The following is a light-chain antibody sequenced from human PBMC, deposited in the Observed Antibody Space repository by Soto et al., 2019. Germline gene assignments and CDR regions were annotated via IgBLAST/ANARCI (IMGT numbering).Light chain of an antibody. J-gene: IGLJ3*02. Sequence: QSALTQPASVSRSPGQSITISCTGTSSDVGAYNFVSWYQQHPGKAPKLIIYEVNNRPSGVSNRFSGSKSGNTASLTISGLQPEDEADYYCSSYTSDSPWVFGGGTKLTVL. V-gene: IGLV2-14*01. CDR3: SSYTSDSPWV. CDR2: EVN. CDR1: SSDVGAYNF.